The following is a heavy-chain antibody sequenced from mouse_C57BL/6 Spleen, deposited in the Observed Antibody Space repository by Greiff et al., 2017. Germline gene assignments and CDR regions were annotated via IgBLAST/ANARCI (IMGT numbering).Heavy chain of an antibody. J-gene: IGHJ3*01. CDR3: AREDLDYYGSSSFAY. Sequence: QVQLKQPGTELVKPGASVKLSCKASGYTFTSYWMHWVKQRPGQGLEWIGNINPSNGGTNYNEKFKSKATLTVDKSSSTAYMQLSSLTSEDSAVYYCAREDLDYYGSSSFAYWGQGTLVTVSA. CDR2: INPSNGGT. V-gene: IGHV1-53*01. CDR1: GYTFTSYW. D-gene: IGHD1-1*01.